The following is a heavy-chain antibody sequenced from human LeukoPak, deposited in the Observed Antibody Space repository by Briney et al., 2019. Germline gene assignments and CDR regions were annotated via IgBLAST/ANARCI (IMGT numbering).Heavy chain of an antibody. J-gene: IGHJ4*02. CDR3: ARALITMVRGVMIPPLGY. CDR2: INAGNGNT. CDR1: GYTFTSYA. V-gene: IGHV1-3*01. D-gene: IGHD3-10*01. Sequence: ASVKVSCKASGYTFTSYAMHWVRQAPGQRLEWMGWINAGNGNTKYSQKFQGRVTITRDTSASTAYMELSSLRSEDTAVYYCARALITMVRGVMIPPLGYWGQGTLATVSS.